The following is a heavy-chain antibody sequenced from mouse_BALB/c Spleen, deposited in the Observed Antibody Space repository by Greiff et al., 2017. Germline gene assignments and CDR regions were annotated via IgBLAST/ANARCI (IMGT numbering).Heavy chain of an antibody. Sequence: EVQLQESGGGLVQPGGSRKLSCAASGFTFSSFGMHWVRQAPEKGLEWVAYISSGSSTIYYADTVKGRFTISRDNPKNTLFLQMTSLRSEDTAMYYCARSINYYGSSYWYFDVWGAGTTVTVSS. CDR1: GFTFSSFG. CDR3: ARSINYYGSSYWYFDV. CDR2: ISSGSSTI. D-gene: IGHD1-1*01. V-gene: IGHV5-17*02. J-gene: IGHJ1*01.